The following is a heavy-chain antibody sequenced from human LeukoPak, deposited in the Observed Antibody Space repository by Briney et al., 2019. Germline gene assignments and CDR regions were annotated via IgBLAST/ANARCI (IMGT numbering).Heavy chain of an antibody. V-gene: IGHV4-59*08. J-gene: IGHJ4*02. CDR1: GVSIFSSY. CDR3: AAGRSIRYFDY. D-gene: IGHD3-9*01. CDR2: VHYSGST. Sequence: PSETLSLTCTVSGVSIFSSYWNWVRQPPGKGLEWIGYVHYSGSTNYNPSLKSRVTISVDTSKSQFSLKLSSATAADTAVYYCAAGRSIRYFDYWGQGTLLTVSS.